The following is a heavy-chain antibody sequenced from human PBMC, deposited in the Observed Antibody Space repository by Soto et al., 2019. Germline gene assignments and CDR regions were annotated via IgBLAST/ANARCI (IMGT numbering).Heavy chain of an antibody. CDR3: AREDVRFGELHYYYGMDV. CDR2: IWYDGSNK. D-gene: IGHD3-10*01. Sequence: QVQLVESGGGVVQPGRSLRLSCAASGFTFSSYGMHWVRQAPGKGLEWVAVIWYDGSNKYYADSVKGRFTISRDNSKNTLYLQMNRLRAEDTAVYYCAREDVRFGELHYYYGMDVWGQGTTVTVSS. CDR1: GFTFSSYG. V-gene: IGHV3-33*01. J-gene: IGHJ6*02.